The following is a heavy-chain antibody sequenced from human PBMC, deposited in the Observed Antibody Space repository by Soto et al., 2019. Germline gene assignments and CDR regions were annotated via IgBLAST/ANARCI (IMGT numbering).Heavy chain of an antibody. CDR3: ATSERYCSSTSCYTEY. CDR2: IIPIFGTA. V-gene: IGHV1-69*13. D-gene: IGHD2-2*02. J-gene: IGHJ4*02. Sequence: GASVKVSCKASGGTFSSYAISWVRQAPGQGLEWMGGIIPIFGTANYAQKFQGRVTITADESTSTAYMELSSLRSEDTAVYYCATSERYCSSTSCYTEYWGQGTLVTVSS. CDR1: GGTFSSYA.